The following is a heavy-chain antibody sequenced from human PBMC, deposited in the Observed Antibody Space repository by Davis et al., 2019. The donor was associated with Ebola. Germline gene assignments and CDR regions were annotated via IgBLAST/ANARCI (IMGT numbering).Heavy chain of an antibody. J-gene: IGHJ6*02. CDR1: GFTFDDYT. CDR2: ISWDGGST. D-gene: IGHD3-16*01. Sequence: GGSLRLSCAASGFTFDDYTMHWVRQAPGKGLEWVSLISWDGGSTYYADSVKGRFTISRENAKNSLYLQMNSLRAGDTAVYYCARTLGGGGLDYYYYGMDVWGQGTTVTVSS. CDR3: ARTLGGGGLDYYYYGMDV. V-gene: IGHV3-43*01.